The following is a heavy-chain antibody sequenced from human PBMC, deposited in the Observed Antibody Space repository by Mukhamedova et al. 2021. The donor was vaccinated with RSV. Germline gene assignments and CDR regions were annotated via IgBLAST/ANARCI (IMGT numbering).Heavy chain of an antibody. CDR2: IKSKTDGGTT. D-gene: IGHD2-15*01. V-gene: IGHV3-15*01. Sequence: VRQAPGKGLEWVGRIKSKTDGGTTDYAAPVKGRFTISRDDSKNTLYLQMNSLKTEDTAVYYCTTDPTIVVVAATHFDYWGQGTLV. J-gene: IGHJ4*02. CDR3: TTDPTIVVVAATHFDY.